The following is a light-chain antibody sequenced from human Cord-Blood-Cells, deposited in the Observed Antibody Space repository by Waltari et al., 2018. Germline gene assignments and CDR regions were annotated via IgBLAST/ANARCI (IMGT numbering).Light chain of an antibody. V-gene: IGLV2-14*01. Sequence: QSALTQPASVSGSPGQSTTISCTGTSSDVGGYNSVSWYQQHPGKAPKLMFYDVSNRPSGVSNLFSGSKSGNTSSLTISGLQAEDEADYYCSSYTSSSTVVFGGGTKLTVL. CDR1: SSDVGGYNS. J-gene: IGLJ2*01. CDR3: SSYTSSSTVV. CDR2: DVS.